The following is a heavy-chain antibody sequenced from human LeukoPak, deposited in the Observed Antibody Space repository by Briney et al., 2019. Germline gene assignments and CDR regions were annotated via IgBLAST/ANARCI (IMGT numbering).Heavy chain of an antibody. D-gene: IGHD3-22*01. J-gene: IGHJ4*02. CDR2: MNPNSGTT. V-gene: IGHV1-8*03. CDR3: ARANYYYDSSGYYQNFDY. CDR1: RYSFTSYD. Sequence: ASVKVSCKASRYSFTSYDINWVRQATGKGLEGMVWMNPNSGTTGYAQKFQGRGTITRNTSISTAYMELSSMRSEDTAVYYCARANYYYDSSGYYQNFDYWGQGTLVTVSS.